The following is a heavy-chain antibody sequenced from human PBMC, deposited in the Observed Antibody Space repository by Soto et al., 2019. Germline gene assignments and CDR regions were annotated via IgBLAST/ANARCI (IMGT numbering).Heavy chain of an antibody. J-gene: IGHJ4*02. D-gene: IGHD4-17*01. Sequence: QVQLVQSGAEVKKPGASVKVSCKASGYTFTSYGISWVRQAPGQGLEWMGWISAYNGNTNYAQKLQGRVTLTTDPSTSTAYMEPRSLRSDDAAVYYCARVTDDYADYGPDYCGQGTLVTVSS. CDR3: ARVTDDYADYGPDY. CDR2: ISAYNGNT. V-gene: IGHV1-18*01. CDR1: GYTFTSYG.